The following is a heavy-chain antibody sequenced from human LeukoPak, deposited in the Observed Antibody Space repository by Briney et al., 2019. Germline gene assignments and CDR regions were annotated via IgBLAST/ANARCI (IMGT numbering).Heavy chain of an antibody. J-gene: IGHJ4*02. CDR2: ITSSSANT. Sequence: GGSLRLSCAASGFTFSSYAMSWVRQAPGKGLEWVSSITSSSANTYYADSVKGRFTISRDNSKNTLYLQMNSLRAEDTAVYYSAKRDYYDAHWGQGTLVTVSS. D-gene: IGHD3-22*01. CDR3: AKRDYYDAH. CDR1: GFTFSSYA. V-gene: IGHV3-23*01.